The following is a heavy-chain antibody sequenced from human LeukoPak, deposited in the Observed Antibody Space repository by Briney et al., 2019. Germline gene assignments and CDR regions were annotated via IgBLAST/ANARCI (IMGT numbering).Heavy chain of an antibody. CDR2: IRSSGSPI. Sequence: GGSLRLSCAASGFTFSSYSMNWVSQAPGKGLEWVSYIRSSGSPIYYADSVKGRFTISRDNSKNTLYLQMNSLRAEGTAVYYCARDGLVTAILGHAFDIWGQGTMVTVSS. V-gene: IGHV3-48*01. CDR1: GFTFSSYS. D-gene: IGHD2-21*02. J-gene: IGHJ3*02. CDR3: ARDGLVTAILGHAFDI.